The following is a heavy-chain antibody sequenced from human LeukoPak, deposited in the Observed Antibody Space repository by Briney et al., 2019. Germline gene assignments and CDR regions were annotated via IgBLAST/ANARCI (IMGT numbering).Heavy chain of an antibody. Sequence: KPSETLSLTCTVSGGSISSGSYYWSWIRQPAGRGLEWIGRIYTSGSTNYNPSLKSRVTISVDTSKNQFSLKLSSVTAADTAVYYCARALIAVAGEYFDYWGQGTLVTVSS. V-gene: IGHV4-61*02. D-gene: IGHD6-19*01. J-gene: IGHJ4*02. CDR1: GGSISSGSYY. CDR2: IYTSGST. CDR3: ARALIAVAGEYFDY.